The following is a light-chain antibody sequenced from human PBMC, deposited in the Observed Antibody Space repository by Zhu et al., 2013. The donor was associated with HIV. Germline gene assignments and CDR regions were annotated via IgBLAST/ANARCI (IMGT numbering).Light chain of an antibody. CDR1: RSNIGAGYD. J-gene: IGLJ2*01. V-gene: IGLV1-47*02. CDR3: AAWDDSLSGVV. CDR2: SNN. Sequence: QSALTQPPSVSGAPGQRVTISCTGSRSNIGAGYDVNWYQQLPGTAPKLLIYSNNQRPSGVPDRFSGSKSGTSASLAISGLRSEDEADYYCAAWDDSLSGVVFGGGTKVTVL.